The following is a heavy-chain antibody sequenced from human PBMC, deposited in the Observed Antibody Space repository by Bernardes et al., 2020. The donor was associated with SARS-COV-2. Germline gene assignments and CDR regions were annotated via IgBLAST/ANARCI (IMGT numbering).Heavy chain of an antibody. V-gene: IGHV1-24*01. CDR3: ATASSVWGSYRVNYYYYGMDV. D-gene: IGHD3-16*02. Sequence: ASVKVSCKVSGYTLTELSMHWVRQAPGKGLEWMGGFDPEDGETIYAQKFQGRVTMTEDTSTDTAYMELSSLRSEDTAVYYCATASSVWGSYRVNYYYYGMDVWGQGTTVTV. CDR2: FDPEDGET. J-gene: IGHJ6*02. CDR1: GYTLTELS.